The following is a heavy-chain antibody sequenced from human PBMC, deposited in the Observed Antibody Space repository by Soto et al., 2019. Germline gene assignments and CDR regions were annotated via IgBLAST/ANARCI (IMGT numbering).Heavy chain of an antibody. V-gene: IGHV4-31*03. CDR3: ARGYSRSWYDGWFDS. Sequence: AXETLSLTCTVSGGSISSGCYYWSWIRQHPGKGLEWIGYIYYSGSTYYNPSLKSRVTISVDTSKNQFSLKLSYVTAADTAVYYCARGYSRSWYDGWFDSWGHGTLVTVSS. D-gene: IGHD6-13*01. CDR1: GGSISSGCYY. CDR2: IYYSGST. J-gene: IGHJ5*01.